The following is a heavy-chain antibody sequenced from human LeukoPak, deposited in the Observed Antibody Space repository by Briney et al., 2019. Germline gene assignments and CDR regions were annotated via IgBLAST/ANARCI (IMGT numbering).Heavy chain of an antibody. CDR3: ARGIGHTILGVAQYYFDY. D-gene: IGHD3-3*01. Sequence: PGGSLRLSCAASGFTFSSYAMSWVRQAPGKGLEWVSAISGSGGSTYYADSVKGRFTISRDNSKNTLYLQMNSLRAEDTAVYYCARGIGHTILGVAQYYFDYWGQGTLVTVSS. V-gene: IGHV3-23*01. CDR2: ISGSGGST. J-gene: IGHJ4*02. CDR1: GFTFSSYA.